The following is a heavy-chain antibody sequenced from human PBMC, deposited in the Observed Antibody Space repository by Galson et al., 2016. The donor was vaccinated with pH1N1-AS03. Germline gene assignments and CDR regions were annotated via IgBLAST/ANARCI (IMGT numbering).Heavy chain of an antibody. J-gene: IGHJ1*01. V-gene: IGHV4-59*08. CDR2: SYYIGSP. D-gene: IGHD1-1*01. Sequence: LSLTCSVSGGSIETFYWSWIRQSPGKGLEWMGYSYYIGSPVFNPSLKSRVSMSLDTSKSQFSLWLTSVTAADTAVYFCARHDSLPWTLDFWGQGILVSVSS. CDR3: ARHDSLPWTLDF. CDR1: GGSIETFY.